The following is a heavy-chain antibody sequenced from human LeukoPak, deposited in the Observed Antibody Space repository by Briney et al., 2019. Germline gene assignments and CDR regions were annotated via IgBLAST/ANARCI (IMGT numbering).Heavy chain of an antibody. CDR1: GFTFSSHA. J-gene: IGHJ6*03. Sequence: GGSLRLSCAASGFTFSSHAMHWVRQAPGKGLEYVSAISSNGGSTYYANSVKGRFTFSRDNAKNSLYLQMNSLRAEDTAVYYCARVLPYYYYMDVWGKGTTVTVSS. D-gene: IGHD1-26*01. CDR3: ARVLPYYYYMDV. CDR2: ISSNGGST. V-gene: IGHV3-64*01.